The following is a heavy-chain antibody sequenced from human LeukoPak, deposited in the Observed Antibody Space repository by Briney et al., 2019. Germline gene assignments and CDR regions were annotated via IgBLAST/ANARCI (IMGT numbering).Heavy chain of an antibody. CDR1: DYTFTSYG. Sequence: ASEKVSCKASDYTFTSYGISWVRQAPGQGLEWMGWISAYNGNTNYAQKLQGRVTMTTDTSTSTAYMELRSLRSDDTAVYYCARHPYSSGYYFEDYWGQGTLVTVSS. D-gene: IGHD3-22*01. CDR3: ARHPYSSGYYFEDY. CDR2: ISAYNGNT. J-gene: IGHJ4*02. V-gene: IGHV1-18*01.